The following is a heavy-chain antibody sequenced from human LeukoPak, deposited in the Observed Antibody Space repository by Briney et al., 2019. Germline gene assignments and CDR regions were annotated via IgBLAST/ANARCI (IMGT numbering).Heavy chain of an antibody. D-gene: IGHD3-10*02. CDR3: AELGITMIGGV. CDR1: GFTFGLYS. Sequence: GGSLRLSCAASGFTFGLYSMTWVRQAPGKGLEWVSLIDSNSNFMNYADSVKGRFTISRDNAKNSLYLQMNSLRAEDTAVYYCAELGITMIGGVWGKGTTVTISS. CDR2: IDSNSNFM. V-gene: IGHV3-21*01. J-gene: IGHJ6*04.